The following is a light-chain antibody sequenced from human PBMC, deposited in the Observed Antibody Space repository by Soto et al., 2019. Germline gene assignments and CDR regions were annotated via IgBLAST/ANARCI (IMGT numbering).Light chain of an antibody. CDR2: DAT. CDR3: QRYGTSLPLT. Sequence: EIVLTQSPGTLSLSPGDRATLSCRASQSVSSNYLAWYQQKPGQAPRILIYDATSRATGIPDRFSGSGSGTDFTLTISRLEPEDFAVYYCQRYGTSLPLTFGGGTKVEIK. V-gene: IGKV3-20*01. CDR1: QSVSSNY. J-gene: IGKJ4*01.